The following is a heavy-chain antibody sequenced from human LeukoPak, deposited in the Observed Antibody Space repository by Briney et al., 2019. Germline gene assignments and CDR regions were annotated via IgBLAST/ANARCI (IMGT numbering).Heavy chain of an antibody. J-gene: IGHJ6*03. CDR2: INSNRAHT. CDR1: GFTFDEYS. D-gene: IGHD2-21*01. V-gene: IGHV3-9*03. CDR3: AKDGVWRSKGLSTKNHMDV. Sequence: SLRLSCAASGFTFDEYSMHWVRQVPAKGPEWVSGINSNRAHTEYAGSVKGRFIISSDNAQKTLYLQTSSLRPDQIPLYFCAKDGVWRSKGLSTKNHMDVWGEGTAVTVSS.